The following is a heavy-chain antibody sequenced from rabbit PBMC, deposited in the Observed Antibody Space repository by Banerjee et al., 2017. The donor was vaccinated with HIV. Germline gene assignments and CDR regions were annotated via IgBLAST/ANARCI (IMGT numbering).Heavy chain of an antibody. Sequence: EESGGDLVKPGASLTLTCTTSGFSFSSSYYMCWVRQAPGKGLEWIACIYGGGGSSTAYASWAKGRFTFSKTSSTTVTLQVTSLTAADTATYFCARDLTDVIGWNFGWWGPGTLVTVS. CDR2: IYGGGGSST. J-gene: IGHJ4*01. V-gene: IGHV1S40*01. CDR3: ARDLTDVIGWNFGW. D-gene: IGHD1-1*01. CDR1: GFSFSSSYY.